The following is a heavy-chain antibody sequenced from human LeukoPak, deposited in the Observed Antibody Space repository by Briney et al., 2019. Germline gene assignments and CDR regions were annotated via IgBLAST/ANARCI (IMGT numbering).Heavy chain of an antibody. CDR1: GFTFSSYA. Sequence: GGSLRLSCAASGFTFSSYAMHWVRQAPGKGLEXXXVISYDGSNKYYADSVKGRFTISRDNSKNTLYLQMNSLRAEDTAVYYCARERGYIVVVPAAIYGMDVWGQGTTVTVSS. CDR2: ISYDGSNK. D-gene: IGHD2-2*02. J-gene: IGHJ6*02. CDR3: ARERGYIVVVPAAIYGMDV. V-gene: IGHV3-30-3*01.